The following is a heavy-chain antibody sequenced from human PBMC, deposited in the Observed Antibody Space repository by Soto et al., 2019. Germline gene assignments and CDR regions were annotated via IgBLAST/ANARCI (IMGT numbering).Heavy chain of an antibody. CDR2: ISAYNGNT. CDR1: GYTFTSYG. D-gene: IGHD5-18*01. Sequence: QVQLGQSGAEVKKPGASVKVSCKASGYTFTSYGISWVRQAPGQGLEWMGWISAYNGNTNYAQKLQGRVTMTTDTSTSTAYMELRSLRSDDTAVYYCARDAAMVTYYYYYYGMDVWGQGTTVTVSS. J-gene: IGHJ6*02. CDR3: ARDAAMVTYYYYYYGMDV. V-gene: IGHV1-18*04.